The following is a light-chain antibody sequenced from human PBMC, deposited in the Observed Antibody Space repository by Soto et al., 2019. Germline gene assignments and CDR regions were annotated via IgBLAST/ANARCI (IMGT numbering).Light chain of an antibody. CDR2: DAS. CDR1: QSVSSY. V-gene: IGKV3-11*01. CDR3: LQRANWPPLT. J-gene: IGKJ4*01. Sequence: EIVLTQSPATLSLSPGERATLSCRASQSVSSYLAWYQQKPGQAPRLLIYDASNRSAGIPARFSGSGSGTDFTLPISSLEPEDFAVYYCLQRANWPPLTFGGGTKVEI.